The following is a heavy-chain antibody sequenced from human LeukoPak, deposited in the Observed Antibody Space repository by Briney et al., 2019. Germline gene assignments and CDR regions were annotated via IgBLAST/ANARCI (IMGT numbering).Heavy chain of an antibody. V-gene: IGHV1-69*05. CDR1: GGTFSSYA. D-gene: IGHD6-6*01. CDR3: AVGEYSSSEDAFDI. CDR2: IIPIFGTA. J-gene: IGHJ3*02. Sequence: SVKVSCKASGGTFSSYAISWVRQAPGQGLEWMGGIIPIFGTANYAQKFQGRVTITTDESTSTAYMELSSLRSEDTAVYYCAVGEYSSSEDAFDIWGQGTMVTVSS.